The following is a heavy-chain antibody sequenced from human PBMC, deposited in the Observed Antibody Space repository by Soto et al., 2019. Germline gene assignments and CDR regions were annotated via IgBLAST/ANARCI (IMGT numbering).Heavy chain of an antibody. CDR1: GYTLTIYY. CDR2: INLSGGST. D-gene: IGHD2-21*02. J-gene: IGHJ4*02. Sequence: ASVKVSCKASGYTLTIYYMHWVRQAPGQGLEWMGIINLSGGSTSYAQKFQGRVTMTRYTSTSTVYMELSSLRSEDTAVYYCARSRGGHSRWGYYFDYWGQGTLVTVSS. CDR3: ARSRGGHSRWGYYFDY. V-gene: IGHV1-46*01.